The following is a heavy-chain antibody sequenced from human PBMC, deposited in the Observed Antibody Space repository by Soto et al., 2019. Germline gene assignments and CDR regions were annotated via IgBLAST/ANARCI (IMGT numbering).Heavy chain of an antibody. CDR1: GGTFNGYA. Sequence: QAQLMQSGAEVKKPGSSVKVSCKASGGTFNGYAINWVRQAPGQGLEWMGGIIPLLGITNYAQKFQGRITIVADESTGTTSMDLRGLVSDDTAVYYCARDPRSITGTTSSEDFQHWGQGTLVSVSS. J-gene: IGHJ1*01. CDR2: IIPLLGIT. V-gene: IGHV1-69*01. D-gene: IGHD1-20*01. CDR3: ARDPRSITGTTSSEDFQH.